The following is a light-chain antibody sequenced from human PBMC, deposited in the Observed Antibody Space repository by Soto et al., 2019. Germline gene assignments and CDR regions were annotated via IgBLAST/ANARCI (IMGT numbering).Light chain of an antibody. CDR2: DVS. CDR1: SSDVGGYNY. V-gene: IGLV2-11*01. J-gene: IGLJ3*02. CDR3: CSYAGSYTLV. Sequence: QSALTQPRSVSGSPGQSVTISCTGTSSDVGGYNYVSWYQQHPGKAPKLMIYDVSKRPSGVPDRFSGSKSGNTASLTISGLQPEDEADYYCCSYAGSYTLVFGGGTKVTVL.